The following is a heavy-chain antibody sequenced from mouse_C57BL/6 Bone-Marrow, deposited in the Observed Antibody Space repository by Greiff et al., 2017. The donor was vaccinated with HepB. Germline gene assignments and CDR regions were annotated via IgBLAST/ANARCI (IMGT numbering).Heavy chain of an antibody. CDR3: ARDAYAMDY. CDR1: GFTFSDFY. Sequence: EVHLVESGGGLVQSGRSLRLSCATSGFTFSDFYMEWVRQAPGKGLEWIAASRNKANDYTTEYIASVKGRFIVSRDTSQSILYLQMNALRAEDTAIYYCARDAYAMDYWGQGTSVTVSS. J-gene: IGHJ4*01. CDR2: SRNKANDYTT. V-gene: IGHV7-1*01.